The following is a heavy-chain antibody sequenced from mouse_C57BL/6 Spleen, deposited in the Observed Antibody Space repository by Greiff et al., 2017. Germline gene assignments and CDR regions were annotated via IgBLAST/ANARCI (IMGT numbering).Heavy chain of an antibody. Sequence: QVQLQQSGPELVKPGASVKISCKASGYAFSSSWMNWVKQRPGKGLEWIGRIYPGDGDTNYNGKFQGKATLTADKSSSTAYMQLSSLTSEDSAVYFCARGPYAMDYWGQGTSVTVSS. CDR3: ARGPYAMDY. CDR1: GYAFSSSW. J-gene: IGHJ4*01. CDR2: IYPGDGDT. V-gene: IGHV1-82*01.